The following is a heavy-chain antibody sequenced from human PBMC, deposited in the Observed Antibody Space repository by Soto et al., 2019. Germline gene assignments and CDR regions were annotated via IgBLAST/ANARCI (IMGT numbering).Heavy chain of an antibody. CDR2: IYHSGST. CDR1: GGSISSGGYS. D-gene: IGHD3-22*01. Sequence: TLSPTRDVSGGSISSGGYSWSWIRQPPGKGLEWVGYIYHSGSTYYNPSLKRRVTISVDRSKNQFSLKLSSVAAADTAVYYCASGYYYDSSGYLDYWGQGTLVTVSS. V-gene: IGHV4-30-2*01. J-gene: IGHJ4*02. CDR3: ASGYYYDSSGYLDY.